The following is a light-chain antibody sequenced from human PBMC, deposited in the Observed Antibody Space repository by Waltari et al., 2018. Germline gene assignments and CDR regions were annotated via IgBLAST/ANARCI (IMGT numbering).Light chain of an antibody. CDR2: SAS. J-gene: IGKJ4*01. Sequence: DTLMTQSPSSLSASVGDTVTITCRATQAISHYVNWYKKTPGMAPSVLSFSASTLNRGVSSRFRGSGSGTDFTLTITDLQPDDFATYYCQQSYSAPLHFGGGTRVDI. CDR1: QAISHY. V-gene: IGKV1-39*01. CDR3: QQSYSAPLH.